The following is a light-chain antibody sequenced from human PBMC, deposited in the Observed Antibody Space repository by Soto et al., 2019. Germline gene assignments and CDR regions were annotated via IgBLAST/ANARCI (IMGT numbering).Light chain of an antibody. Sequence: EIVLTQSPGTLSPSPGERATLSCRASQSVSNNYLTWYQQKPGQAPSLLIYGASNRATGIPTRFSGSGSGTDFILTISRLEPEDVTVYCCQLYGSSCTFGQGTNVEIK. V-gene: IGKV3-20*01. CDR3: QLYGSSCT. CDR1: QSVSNNY. J-gene: IGKJ1*01. CDR2: GAS.